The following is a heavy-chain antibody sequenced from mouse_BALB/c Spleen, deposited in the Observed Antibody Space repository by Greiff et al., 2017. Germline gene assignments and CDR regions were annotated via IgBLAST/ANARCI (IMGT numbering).Heavy chain of an antibody. Sequence: QVQLQQSGAELVRPGTSVKVSCKASGYAFTNYLIEWVKQRPGQGLEWIGVINPGSGGTNYNEKFKGKATLTADKSSSTAYMQLSSLTSDDSAVYFCARGGRDYYAMDYWGQGTSVTVSS. CDR3: ARGGRDYYAMDY. V-gene: IGHV1-54*01. CDR1: GYAFTNYL. J-gene: IGHJ4*01. CDR2: INPGSGGT.